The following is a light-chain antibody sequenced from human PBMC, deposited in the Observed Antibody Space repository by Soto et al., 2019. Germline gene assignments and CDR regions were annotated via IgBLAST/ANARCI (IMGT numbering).Light chain of an antibody. CDR3: QQLNSYPYT. V-gene: IGKV1-9*01. J-gene: IGKJ2*01. CDR1: QGISSY. Sequence: IQLTQSPSSLSASVGDRVTITCRASQGISSYLAWYQQKPGKAPKLLIYAASTLQSGVPSRFSGSGSGTDFTLTISSLQPEDSATYYCQQLNSYPYTFGQGTKLEIK. CDR2: AAS.